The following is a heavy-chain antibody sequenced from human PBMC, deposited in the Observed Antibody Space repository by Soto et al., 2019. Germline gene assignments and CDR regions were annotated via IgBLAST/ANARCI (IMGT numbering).Heavy chain of an antibody. V-gene: IGHV3-33*01. CDR2: IWYDGSNK. CDR3: AREILGYCSGTSCRHXDS. D-gene: IGHD2-2*01. CDR1: GFTFSSYG. Sequence: GGSLRLSCAASGFTFSSYGMHWVRQAPGKGLEWVAVIWYDGSNKYYADSVKGRFTISRDNSKNTLYLQMNSLRAEDTAVYYCAREILGYCSGTSCRHXDSWGQGTLVTVSS. J-gene: IGHJ4*02.